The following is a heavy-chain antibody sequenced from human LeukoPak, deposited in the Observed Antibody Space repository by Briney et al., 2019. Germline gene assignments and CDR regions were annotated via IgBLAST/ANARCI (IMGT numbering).Heavy chain of an antibody. J-gene: IGHJ3*02. CDR1: GFTFSSYT. CDR3: AKDRFYSGSPRAFDM. V-gene: IGHV3-48*01. D-gene: IGHD1-26*01. Sequence: PGGSLRLSCAASGFTFSSYTMNWVRQAPGKGLEWVSYIGSSSSTIYYADSVKGRFTNSRDNAKNTLYLQMNSLRAEDTALYYCAKDRFYSGSPRAFDMWGRGTMVTVSS. CDR2: IGSSSSTI.